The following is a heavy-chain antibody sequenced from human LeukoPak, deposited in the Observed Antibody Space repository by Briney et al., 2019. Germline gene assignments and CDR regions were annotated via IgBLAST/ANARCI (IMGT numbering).Heavy chain of an antibody. D-gene: IGHD1-26*01. V-gene: IGHV3-13*04. CDR1: GFKFSNSD. J-gene: IGHJ2*01. CDR3: ATGERPPPYTTDAWYFAL. CDR2: IGTEADP. Sequence: PGGSLRLSCAASGFKFSNSDMHWVRQSAGRGLEWVSTIGTEADPFHPGSVKGRFTISRDNAKDSLYLQMNSLRVEDTGVYYCATGERPPPYTTDAWYFALWGRGTRVTVSS.